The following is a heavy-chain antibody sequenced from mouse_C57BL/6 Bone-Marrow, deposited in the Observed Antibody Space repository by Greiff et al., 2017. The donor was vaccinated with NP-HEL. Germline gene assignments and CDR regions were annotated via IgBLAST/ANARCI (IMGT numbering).Heavy chain of an antibody. CDR3: TLLRGNYFDY. CDR2: IDPENGDT. J-gene: IGHJ2*01. Sequence: VQLQQSGAELVRPGASVKLSCTASGFNIKDDYMHWVKQRPEQGLEWIGWIDPENGDTEYASKFQGKATITADTSSNTAYLQLSSLTSEDTAVYYCTLLRGNYFDYWGQGTTLTVSS. CDR1: GFNIKDDY. D-gene: IGHD1-1*01. V-gene: IGHV14-4*01.